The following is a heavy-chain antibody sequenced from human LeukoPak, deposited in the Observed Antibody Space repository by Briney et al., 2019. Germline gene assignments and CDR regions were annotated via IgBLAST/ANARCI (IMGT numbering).Heavy chain of an antibody. CDR1: GFTFSSYG. V-gene: IGHV3-23*01. CDR2: ISGSGGST. CDR3: AKGIDSIAAAAPFDY. J-gene: IGHJ4*02. Sequence: GGSLRLSCAASGFTFSSYGMSWVRQAPGKGLEWVSAISGSGGSTYYADSVKGRFTISRDNSKNTLYLQMNSLRAEDTAVYYCAKGIDSIAAAAPFDYWGQGTLVTVSS. D-gene: IGHD6-13*01.